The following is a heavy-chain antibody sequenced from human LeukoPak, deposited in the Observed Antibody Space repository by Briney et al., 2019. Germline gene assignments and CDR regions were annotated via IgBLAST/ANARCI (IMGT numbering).Heavy chain of an antibody. D-gene: IGHD3-22*01. CDR3: ARAKPTDSSGYYY. V-gene: IGHV4-61*02. CDR1: GGSISSGSYY. Sequence: SETLSLTCTVSGGSISSGSYYWSWIRQPAGKGLEWIGRIYTSGSTNYNPSLKSRVTISVDTSKNQFSLKLSSVTAADTAVYYCARAKPTDSSGYYYWGQGTLVTVSS. CDR2: IYTSGST. J-gene: IGHJ4*02.